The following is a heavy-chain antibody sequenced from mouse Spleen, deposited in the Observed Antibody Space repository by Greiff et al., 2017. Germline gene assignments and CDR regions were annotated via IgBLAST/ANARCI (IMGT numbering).Heavy chain of an antibody. V-gene: IGHV2-2*01. CDR1: GFSLTSYG. J-gene: IGHJ2*01. Sequence: QVQLQQSGPGLVQPSQSLSITCTVSGFSLTSYGVHWVRQSPGKGLEWLGVIWSGGSTDYNAAFISRLSISKDNSKSQVFFKMNSLQADDTAIYYCARAFPITTVVANYFDYWGQGTTLTVSS. D-gene: IGHD1-1*01. CDR2: IWSGGST. CDR3: ARAFPITTVVANYFDY.